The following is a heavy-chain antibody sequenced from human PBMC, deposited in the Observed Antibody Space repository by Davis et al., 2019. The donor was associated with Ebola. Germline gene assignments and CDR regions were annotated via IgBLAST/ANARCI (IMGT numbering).Heavy chain of an antibody. V-gene: IGHV3-73*01. CDR1: GFTFSGSA. CDR2: IRSKANSYAT. Sequence: GESLKISCAASGFTFSGSAMHWVRQASGKGLEWVGRIRSKANSYATAYAASVKGRFTISRDDSKNTAYLQMNRLKTEDTAVYYCTSAQPDYWGQGTLVTVSS. CDR3: TSAQPDY. J-gene: IGHJ4*02. D-gene: IGHD1-14*01.